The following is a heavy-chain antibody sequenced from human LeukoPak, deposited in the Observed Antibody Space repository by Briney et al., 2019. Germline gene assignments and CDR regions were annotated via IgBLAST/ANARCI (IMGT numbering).Heavy chain of an antibody. CDR3: ARAKIIVVVPAAIPSYFDY. D-gene: IGHD2-2*01. V-gene: IGHV4-39*07. CDR1: GGSISSSSYY. J-gene: IGHJ4*02. Sequence: SETLSLTCTVSGGSISSSSYYWGWIRQPPGKGLEWIGSIYYSGSTYYNPSLKSRVTISVDTSKNQFSLKLSSVTAADTAVYYCARAKIIVVVPAAIPSYFDYWGQGTLVTVS. CDR2: IYYSGST.